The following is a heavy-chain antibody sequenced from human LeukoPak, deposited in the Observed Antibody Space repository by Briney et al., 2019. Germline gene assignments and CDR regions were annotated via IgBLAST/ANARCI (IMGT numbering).Heavy chain of an antibody. Sequence: GGSLRLSCAASGFTFSSHGMHWVRQGPGKGLEWVSFIRYEGRHKYYADSLKGRFTISRDNSKNTLYLQMNSLTAADTAVYYCAKGVGEFGFRFDSWGQGTLVTVSS. J-gene: IGHJ4*02. V-gene: IGHV3-30*02. CDR3: AKGVGEFGFRFDS. D-gene: IGHD3-16*01. CDR2: IRYEGRHK. CDR1: GFTFSSHG.